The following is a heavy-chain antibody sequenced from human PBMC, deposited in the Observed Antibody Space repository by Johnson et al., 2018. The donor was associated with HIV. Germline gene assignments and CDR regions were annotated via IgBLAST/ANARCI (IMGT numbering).Heavy chain of an antibody. V-gene: IGHV3-30*02. CDR1: GFTFSSYG. CDR3: ATFYYDNRDYYELASFLTDASDI. Sequence: QVQLVESGGGVVQPGGSLRLSCAASGFTFSSYGMHWVRQAPGKGLEWVAFIRYDGSNKYYADSVKGRFTISRDNSRNTLYLQMNSLRAEDTAVYYCATFYYDNRDYYELASFLTDASDIWGQGTMVTVSS. CDR2: IRYDGSNK. J-gene: IGHJ3*02. D-gene: IGHD3-22*01.